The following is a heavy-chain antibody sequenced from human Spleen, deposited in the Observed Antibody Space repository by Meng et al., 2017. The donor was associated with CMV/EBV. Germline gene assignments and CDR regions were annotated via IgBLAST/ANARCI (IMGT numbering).Heavy chain of an antibody. D-gene: IGHD3-3*01. J-gene: IGHJ4*02. CDR1: GFTVSTTY. CDR2: IYAGGKT. Sequence: GGSLRLSCAASGFTVSTTYMNWVRQGPGKGLEWVSAIYAGGKTYYADSVKGRFTISRDNSKNTLYLEMHSLRAEDTAVYYCAKHGGIRFLEWLLHHDYWGRGTLVTVSS. V-gene: IGHV3-66*04. CDR3: AKHGGIRFLEWLLHHDY.